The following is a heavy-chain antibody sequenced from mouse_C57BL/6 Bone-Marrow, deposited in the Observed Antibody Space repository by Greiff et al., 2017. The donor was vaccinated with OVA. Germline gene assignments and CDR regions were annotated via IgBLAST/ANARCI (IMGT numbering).Heavy chain of an antibody. CDR2: INYDGSST. Sequence: EVMLVESEGGLVQPGSSMKLSCTASGFTFSDYYMAWVRQVPEKGLEWVANINYDGSSTYYLDSLKSRFIISRDNAKNILYLQMSSLKSEDTATYYCAREGYYDIYAMDYWGQGTSVTVSS. V-gene: IGHV5-16*01. D-gene: IGHD2-4*01. J-gene: IGHJ4*01. CDR3: AREGYYDIYAMDY. CDR1: GFTFSDYY.